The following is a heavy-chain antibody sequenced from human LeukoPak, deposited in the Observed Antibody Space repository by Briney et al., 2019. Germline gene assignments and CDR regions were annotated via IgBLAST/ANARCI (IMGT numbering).Heavy chain of an antibody. Sequence: SETLSLACTVSGDSSNTYSWNWIRQPAGKALEWIGRISSSGNTNYNPSLRSRVTISLDRSKNQFSLKLSSVTAGDAAVYYCARRVWEQRSVAHENWFDPWGQGTLVSVTS. CDR2: ISSSGNT. D-gene: IGHD1/OR15-1a*01. CDR3: ARRVWEQRSVAHENWFDP. J-gene: IGHJ5*02. CDR1: GDSSNTYS. V-gene: IGHV4-4*07.